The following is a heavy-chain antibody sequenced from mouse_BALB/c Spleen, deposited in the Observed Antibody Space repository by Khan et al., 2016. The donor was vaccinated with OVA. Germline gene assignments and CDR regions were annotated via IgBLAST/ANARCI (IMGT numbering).Heavy chain of an antibody. D-gene: IGHD1-1*01. CDR3: ARVYGGDFDY. Sequence: VQLKESGPGLVKPSQSLSLTCTVTGYSITSDYAWNWIRQFPGNKLEWMGFISYSGNTNYNPSLKSRISITRDTSKNQFFLQLNSVTTEDTAIYYCARVYGGDFDYWGQGTTLTVSS. V-gene: IGHV3-2*02. CDR2: ISYSGNT. CDR1: GYSITSDYA. J-gene: IGHJ2*01.